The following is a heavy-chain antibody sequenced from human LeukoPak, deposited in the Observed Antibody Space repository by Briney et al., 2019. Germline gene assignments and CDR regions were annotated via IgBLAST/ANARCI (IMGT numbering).Heavy chain of an antibody. CDR2: IYYSGST. V-gene: IGHV4-59*01. Sequence: SETLSLTCTASGGSISSYYWSWIRQPPGKGLEWIGYIYYSGSTNYNPSLKSRVTISVDTSKNQFSLKLSSVTAADTAVYYCAISLEWELLYYWGQGTLVTVSS. CDR1: GGSISSYY. J-gene: IGHJ4*02. CDR3: AISLEWELLYY. D-gene: IGHD1-26*01.